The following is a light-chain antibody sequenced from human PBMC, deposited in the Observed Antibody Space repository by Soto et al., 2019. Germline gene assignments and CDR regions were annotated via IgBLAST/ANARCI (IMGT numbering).Light chain of an antibody. CDR3: QQYNRWPLT. Sequence: GDRVTITCRASQNINTLLAWYQQKPGKAPQLLIYDASNLESGVPSRFSGSGSGTEFTLTISSLQSEDFAVYYCQQYNRWPLTFGGGTKVDIK. CDR2: DAS. J-gene: IGKJ4*01. V-gene: IGKV1-5*01. CDR1: QNINTL.